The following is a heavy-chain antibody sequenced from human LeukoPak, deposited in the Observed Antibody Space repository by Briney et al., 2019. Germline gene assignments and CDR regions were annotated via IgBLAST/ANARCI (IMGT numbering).Heavy chain of an antibody. J-gene: IGHJ4*02. CDR2: IIPIFGTA. V-gene: IGHV1-69*13. Sequence: SVKVSCKASGDTFSSYAISWVRQAPGQGLEWMGGIIPIFGTANYAQKFQGRVTITADESTSTAYMELSSLRSEDTAVYYCARSPTNGYYYDYWGQGTLVTVSS. CDR1: GDTFSSYA. CDR3: ARSPTNGYYYDY. D-gene: IGHD3-22*01.